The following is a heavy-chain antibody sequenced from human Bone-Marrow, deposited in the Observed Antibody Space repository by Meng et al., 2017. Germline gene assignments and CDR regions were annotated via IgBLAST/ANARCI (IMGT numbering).Heavy chain of an antibody. V-gene: IGHV3-74*01. CDR3: ARTRGVGAVIR. J-gene: IGHJ4*02. Sequence: VQLVEAGGGLVQPGGSLRLSCAASGFTFSSDWMHWVRQAPGKGLVWVSRVNSDGSSTSYADSVKGRFTISRDNAKNTLSLQMNSLRAEDTAVYYCARTRGVGAVIRWGQGTLVTVSS. D-gene: IGHD1-26*01. CDR1: GFTFSSDW. CDR2: VNSDGSST.